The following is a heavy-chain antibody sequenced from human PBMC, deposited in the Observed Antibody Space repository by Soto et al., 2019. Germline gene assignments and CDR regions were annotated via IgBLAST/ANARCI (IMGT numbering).Heavy chain of an antibody. CDR2: IYYSGST. J-gene: IGHJ6*03. CDR1: GGSISSYY. Sequence: SETLSLTCTVSGGSISSYYWSWIRQPPGKGLEWIGYIYYSGSTNYNPSLKSRVTISVDTSKNQFSLKLSSVTAADTAVYYCARHVTVRGGTRGMAPYYMDVWRKGTTDTVSS. V-gene: IGHV4-59*08. D-gene: IGHD3-10*01. CDR3: ARHVTVRGGTRGMAPYYMDV.